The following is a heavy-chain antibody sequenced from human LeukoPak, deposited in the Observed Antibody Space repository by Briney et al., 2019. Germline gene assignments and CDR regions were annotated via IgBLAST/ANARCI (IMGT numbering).Heavy chain of an antibody. Sequence: SETLSLTCTVSGGSISSSSYYWGWIRQPPGKGLEWIGSIYYSGSTHYNPSLKSRVTISVDTSKNQFSLKLSSVTAADTALYYCARRGGNRSFDYWGQGTLVTVSS. CDR1: GGSISSSSYY. CDR3: ARRGGNRSFDY. J-gene: IGHJ4*02. CDR2: IYYSGST. V-gene: IGHV4-39*01. D-gene: IGHD4-23*01.